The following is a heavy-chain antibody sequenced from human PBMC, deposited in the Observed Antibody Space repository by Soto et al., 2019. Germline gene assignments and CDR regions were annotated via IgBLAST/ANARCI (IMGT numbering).Heavy chain of an antibody. Sequence: EVQLVESGGGLVRPGRSLRLSCTASGFTFDDYAMHWVRQAPGRGLEWVSGITWNSGNIAYADSVKGRFTIARDDDNNSLYLQMNSLSPQDTALYYCVKDSYADFHRVLSTAEYFFDYWGHGTLVTVSS. CDR2: ITWNSGNI. CDR3: VKDSYADFHRVLSTAEYFFDY. D-gene: IGHD2-2*01. V-gene: IGHV3-9*01. J-gene: IGHJ4*01. CDR1: GFTFDDYA.